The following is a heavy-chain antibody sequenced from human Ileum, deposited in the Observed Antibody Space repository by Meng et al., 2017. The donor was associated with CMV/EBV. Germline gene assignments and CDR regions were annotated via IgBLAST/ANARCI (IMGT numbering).Heavy chain of an antibody. D-gene: IGHD6-13*01. V-gene: IGHV4-39*01. CDR1: GGSISNSPYY. CDR3: ARHDRRSSWHFFDY. Sequence: SETLSLTCTVPGGSISNSPYYWGWIRQPPGKGLEWIGSLYYSGITYYNPSLKSRVSISVDTSKNQFSLKLSSVTAADTAIYYCARHDRRSSWHFFDYWGQGTLVTVSS. J-gene: IGHJ4*02. CDR2: LYYSGIT.